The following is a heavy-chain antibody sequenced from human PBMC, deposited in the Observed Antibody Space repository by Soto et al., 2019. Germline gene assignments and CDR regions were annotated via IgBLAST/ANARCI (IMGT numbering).Heavy chain of an antibody. CDR3: ASPLGQQLVGSYGMDV. CDR2: IYPGDSDT. V-gene: IGHV5-51*01. Sequence: HGESLKISCKGSGYSFTSYWIGWVRQMPGKGLEWMGIIYPGDSDTRYSPSFQGQVTISADKSISTAYLQWSSLKASDTAMYYCASPLGQQLVGSYGMDVWGQGTTVTVSS. J-gene: IGHJ6*02. D-gene: IGHD6-13*01. CDR1: GYSFTSYW.